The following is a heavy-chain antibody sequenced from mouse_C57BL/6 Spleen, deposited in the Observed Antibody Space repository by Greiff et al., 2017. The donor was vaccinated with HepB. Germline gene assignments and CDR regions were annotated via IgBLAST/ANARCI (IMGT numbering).Heavy chain of an antibody. J-gene: IGHJ2*01. CDR1: GYTFTSYT. D-gene: IGHD1-1*01. CDR2: INPSSGYT. CDR3: ARTTGVPLDY. V-gene: IGHV1-4*01. Sequence: QVQLKQSGAKLARPGASVKMSCKASGYTFTSYTMHWVKPRPGQGLEWIGYINPSSGYTKYNQKFKYKATLTADKSSSTAYMQLSSLTSEDSAVYYCARTTGVPLDYWGQGTTLTVSS.